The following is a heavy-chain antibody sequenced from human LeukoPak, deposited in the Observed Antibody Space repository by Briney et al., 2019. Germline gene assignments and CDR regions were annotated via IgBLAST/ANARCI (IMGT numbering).Heavy chain of an antibody. CDR2: IIPILGIA. Sequence: SVKVSCKASGGTFSSYAISWVRQAPGQGLEWMGRIIPILGIANYAQKFQGRVTITADKSTSTAYMELSSLRSEDTAVYYCARERGGYYYDSSGYYYFDYWGQGTLVTVSS. J-gene: IGHJ4*02. D-gene: IGHD3-22*01. V-gene: IGHV1-69*04. CDR1: GGTFSSYA. CDR3: ARERGGYYYDSSGYYYFDY.